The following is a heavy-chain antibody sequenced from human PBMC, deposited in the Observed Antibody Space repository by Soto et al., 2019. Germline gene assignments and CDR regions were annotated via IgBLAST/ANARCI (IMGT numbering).Heavy chain of an antibody. CDR3: AMVDVYVTPSPQDV. Sequence: ASVKVSCKASGYTFTRYGISWVRQAPGQGLQWMGWISGYNGDANYAQNLQGRLTLTTDTSTTTAYMELRSLRSNDTAIYYCAMVDVYVTPSPQDVWGQGTTVTVSS. V-gene: IGHV1-18*01. CDR1: GYTFTRYG. D-gene: IGHD3-16*01. CDR2: ISGYNGDA. J-gene: IGHJ6*02.